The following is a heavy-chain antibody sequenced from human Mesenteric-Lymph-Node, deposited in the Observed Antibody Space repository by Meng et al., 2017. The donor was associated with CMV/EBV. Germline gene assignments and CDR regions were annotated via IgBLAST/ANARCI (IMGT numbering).Heavy chain of an antibody. CDR1: GYTFTGYY. V-gene: IGHV1-18*04. CDR2: ISAYNGNT. J-gene: IGHJ3*02. Sequence: ASVKVSCKASGYTFTGYYMHWVRQAPGQGLEWMGWISAYNGNTNYAQKLQGRVTMTTDTSTSTAYMELRSLRSDDTAVYYCARALTIFGVVIASDAFDIWGQGTMVTVSS. D-gene: IGHD3-3*01. CDR3: ARALTIFGVVIASDAFDI.